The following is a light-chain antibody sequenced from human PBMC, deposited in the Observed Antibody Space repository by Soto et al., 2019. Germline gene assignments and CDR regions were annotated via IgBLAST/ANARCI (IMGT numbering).Light chain of an antibody. CDR3: LQDFNYPWS. Sequence: AIHVTLSLSSVSASMRDRVTITCRASQGIRSDLDWYQQKPGKAPKLLIYGASNLQSGVPSRFSGSGSGAVFTLTISSLQPEDFATYYCLQDFNYPWSFGQGSKVDI. V-gene: IGKV1-6*01. J-gene: IGKJ1*01. CDR1: QGIRSD. CDR2: GAS.